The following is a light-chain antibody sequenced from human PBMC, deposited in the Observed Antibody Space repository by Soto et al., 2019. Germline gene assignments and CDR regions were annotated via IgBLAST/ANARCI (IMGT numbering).Light chain of an antibody. CDR2: GAS. CDR3: QQYTNGPPFT. CDR1: QSVSSN. Sequence: EIVMTQSPATLSVSPGERATLSCRASQSVSSNLAWYQQKPGQAPRLLIYGASTRATGIPARFSGSGSGTEFTLTISSLQSEDFAVYYCQQYTNGPPFTFGPGTKVDIK. V-gene: IGKV3-15*01. J-gene: IGKJ3*01.